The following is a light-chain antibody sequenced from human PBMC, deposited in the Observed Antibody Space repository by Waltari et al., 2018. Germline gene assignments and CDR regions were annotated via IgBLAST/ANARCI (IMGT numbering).Light chain of an antibody. CDR2: WAS. J-gene: IGKJ1*01. V-gene: IGKV4-1*01. Sequence: DIVMTQSPDSLAVSLGERATIDCKSSQSVFYRSDNKNYLAWYQHKPGQPPKLLFYWASTRESGVPDRCSAGGSGTDFTLTINNLQAEDVAVYYCQQYYRSRTFGQGTKVEIK. CDR1: QSVFYRSDNKNY. CDR3: QQYYRSRT.